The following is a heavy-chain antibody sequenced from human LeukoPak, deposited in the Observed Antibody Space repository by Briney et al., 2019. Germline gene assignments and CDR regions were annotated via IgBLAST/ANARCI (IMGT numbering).Heavy chain of an antibody. Sequence: GGSLRLSCAASGFTFDDYAMHWVRQAPGKGLEWVSLISWDGGSTYYADSVKGRFTISRDNSKNSLYLQMNSLRAEDTALYYCAKDGYDILTGQSSGYYFDYWGQGTLVTVSS. CDR1: GFTFDDYA. CDR3: AKDGYDILTGQSSGYYFDY. CDR2: ISWDGGST. D-gene: IGHD3-9*01. J-gene: IGHJ4*02. V-gene: IGHV3-43D*03.